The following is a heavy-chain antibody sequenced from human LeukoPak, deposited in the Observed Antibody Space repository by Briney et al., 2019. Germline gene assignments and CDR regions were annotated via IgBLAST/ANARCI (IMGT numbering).Heavy chain of an antibody. CDR1: GFTFSSYA. D-gene: IGHD6-13*01. V-gene: IGHV3-23*01. CDR2: NSGSGGST. Sequence: PGGSLRLSCAASGFTFSSYAMSWVRQAPWKGLEWVSGNSGSGGSTSYADSVKGRFTIPRDNSRNTLYLQMNSPRAEDTAVYYCAILPGYSSGWYEVNYWGQGTLVTVSS. CDR3: AILPGYSSGWYEVNY. J-gene: IGHJ4*02.